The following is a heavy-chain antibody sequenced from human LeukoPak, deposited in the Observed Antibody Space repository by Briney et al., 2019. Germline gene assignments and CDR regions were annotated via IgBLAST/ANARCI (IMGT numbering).Heavy chain of an antibody. Sequence: GGSLRLSCAASGITFNNNAMSWVRQAPGKGLGWVSSISGSGVTTYYVGSVKGRFTVSRDNSKSTLYLQVNSLRAEDTAVYYCAKDEGGYSSSSNTQEYNWFDPWGQGTLVTVSS. V-gene: IGHV3-23*01. CDR2: ISGSGVTT. D-gene: IGHD6-6*01. J-gene: IGHJ5*02. CDR3: AKDEGGYSSSSNTQEYNWFDP. CDR1: GITFNNNA.